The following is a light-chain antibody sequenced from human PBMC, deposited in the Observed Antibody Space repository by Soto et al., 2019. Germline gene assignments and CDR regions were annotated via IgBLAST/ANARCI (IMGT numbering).Light chain of an antibody. CDR2: DVT. CDR3: TSYAGSDNVV. CDR1: TSDVGAYNH. V-gene: IGLV2-8*01. Sequence: QSALTQPPSASGSPGQSVTISCTGTTSDVGAYNHVCWYQQHPGKAPKLIIYDVTRRPSGVPDRFSGSKSGSTASLTVSGLQAEDEADYYCTSYAGSDNVVFGGGTQLTVL. J-gene: IGLJ2*01.